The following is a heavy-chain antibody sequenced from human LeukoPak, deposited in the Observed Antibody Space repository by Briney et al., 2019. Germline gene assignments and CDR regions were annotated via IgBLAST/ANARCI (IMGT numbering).Heavy chain of an antibody. Sequence: ASVKVSCKASGGTFSNYAIGWVRQAPGQGLEWMGGIIPIFGTANYAQKFQGRVTITADESTSTAYMELSSLRSEDTAVYYCATGTDGYNYLIDYWGQGTLVTVSS. J-gene: IGHJ4*02. CDR2: IIPIFGTA. CDR3: ATGTDGYNYLIDY. V-gene: IGHV1-69*13. CDR1: GGTFSNYA. D-gene: IGHD5-24*01.